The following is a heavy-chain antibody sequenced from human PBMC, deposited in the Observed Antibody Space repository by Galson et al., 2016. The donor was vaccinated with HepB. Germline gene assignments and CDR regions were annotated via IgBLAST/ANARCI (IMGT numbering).Heavy chain of an antibody. Sequence: SETLSLTCTVSGGSVSSGNHCWSWIRQPPGKGLEWIGYIYNSDSTNYNPSLKSRVTISVDTSKNQFSLKLTSVTAADPAVYYCARRGDSSGTLHYWGQGALVTVSA. V-gene: IGHV4-61*01. CDR2: IYNSDST. D-gene: IGHD4-23*01. CDR1: GGSVSSGNHC. CDR3: ARRGDSSGTLHY. J-gene: IGHJ4*02.